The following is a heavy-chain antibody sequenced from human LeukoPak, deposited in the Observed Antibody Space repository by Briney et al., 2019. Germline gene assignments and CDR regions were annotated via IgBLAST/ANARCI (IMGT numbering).Heavy chain of an antibody. CDR1: GFTFSSDW. D-gene: IGHD1-26*01. Sequence: GGSLRLSCAASGFTFSSDWMHWVRQAPGQGLVWVSRINPAGSSTNYADSVKGRFTISRDNAMNTLYLRLNSLRAEDTAVYYCARGVRGSYGTDLWGQGTLVTVSS. J-gene: IGHJ5*02. CDR3: ARGVRGSYGTDL. CDR2: INPAGSST. V-gene: IGHV3-74*01.